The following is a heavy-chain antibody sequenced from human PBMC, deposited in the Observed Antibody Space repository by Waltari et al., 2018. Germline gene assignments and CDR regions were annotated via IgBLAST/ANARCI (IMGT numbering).Heavy chain of an antibody. V-gene: IGHV3-73*02. J-gene: IGHJ6*03. CDR3: IRQNDYNTLDV. CDR2: IRSESNSYAT. CDR1: GFIFSGHV. Sequence: EVQLVESGGGLVQPGGSLKLSCVTSGFIFSGHVIHWVRQATGKGLEWVGRIRSESNSYATKYSASLNGRFIISRDDSTNTAYLLMNSLKIEDTAVYYCIRQNDYNTLDVWGKGTTVTIS. D-gene: IGHD4-4*01.